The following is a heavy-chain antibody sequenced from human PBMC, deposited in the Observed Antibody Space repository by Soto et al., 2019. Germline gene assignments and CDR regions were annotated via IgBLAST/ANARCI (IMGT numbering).Heavy chain of an antibody. CDR3: ARGGSSWQRGDY. CDR1: GGSISSYY. D-gene: IGHD6-13*01. V-gene: IGHV4-4*07. Sequence: SENLSLTCTVSGGSISSYYWSWIRQPAGKGLEWIGRIYTSGSTNYNPSLKSRVTMSVDTSKNQFSLKLSSVTAADTAVYYCARGGSSWQRGDYWGQGTLVTVSS. J-gene: IGHJ4*02. CDR2: IYTSGST.